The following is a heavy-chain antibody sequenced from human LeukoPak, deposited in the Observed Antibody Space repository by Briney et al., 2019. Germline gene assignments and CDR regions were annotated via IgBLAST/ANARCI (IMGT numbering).Heavy chain of an antibody. CDR2: ISYRGT. CDR3: ARRTYKPVGAIDD. CDR1: GRSNSISNYY. V-gene: IGHV4-39*01. J-gene: IGHJ4*03. D-gene: IGHD1-26*01. Sequence: SETLALTCTVSGRSNSISNYYWGWIPQPPGRGLEWIQRISYRGTYYNPSHKSRSTISVDTSKNHSALNLRSVTAADTAVYYCARRTYKPVGAIDDWGNVTLVTVSS.